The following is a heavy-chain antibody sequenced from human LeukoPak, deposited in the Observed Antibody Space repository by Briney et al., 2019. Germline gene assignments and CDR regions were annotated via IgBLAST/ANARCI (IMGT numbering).Heavy chain of an antibody. CDR2: IWTSGST. D-gene: IGHD1-26*01. CDR3: ARLLGNYADY. V-gene: IGHV4-4*09. Sequence: PSETLSLTCSVSGDPISNFYWTWIRQPPGKGLEWIGYIWTSGSTNSDPSLKSRVTMSGDTSKNQVSLKLTSVTAADTAVYYCARLLGNYADYWGQGTLVTVSS. CDR1: GDPISNFY. J-gene: IGHJ4*02.